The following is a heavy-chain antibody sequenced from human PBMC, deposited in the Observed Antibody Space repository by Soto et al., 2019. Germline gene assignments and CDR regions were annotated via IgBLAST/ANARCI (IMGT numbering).Heavy chain of an antibody. Sequence: QVQLVESGGGVVQPGRSLRLSCGTSGFTFGRHGMHWVRQAPGKGLEWVALIWYDGSNKDYADSVKGRFTISRDNSKNTLYLQMNSLRAEDTAVYYCARDQAVVVGAEWYFDLWGRGTLVSVSS. CDR2: IWYDGSNK. CDR1: GFTFGRHG. D-gene: IGHD2-15*01. J-gene: IGHJ2*01. CDR3: ARDQAVVVGAEWYFDL. V-gene: IGHV3-33*01.